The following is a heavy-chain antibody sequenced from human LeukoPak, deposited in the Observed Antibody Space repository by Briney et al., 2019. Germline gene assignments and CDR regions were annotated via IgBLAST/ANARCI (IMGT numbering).Heavy chain of an antibody. Sequence: PSETLSLTCTVSGGSISSYYWSWIRQPPGKGLEWIGYIYYSGSTNYNPSLKSRVTISVDTSKNQFSLELSSVTAADTAVYYCARHRFGEMEGPDYWGQGTLVTVSS. D-gene: IGHD3-10*01. CDR2: IYYSGST. CDR1: GGSISSYY. V-gene: IGHV4-59*08. J-gene: IGHJ4*02. CDR3: ARHRFGEMEGPDY.